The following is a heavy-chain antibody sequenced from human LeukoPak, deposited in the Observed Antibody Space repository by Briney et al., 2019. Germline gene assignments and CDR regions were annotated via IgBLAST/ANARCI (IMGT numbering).Heavy chain of an antibody. J-gene: IGHJ4*02. D-gene: IGHD6-19*01. Sequence: HEASVKVSCKASGYTFTGYYMHWVRQAPGQGLEWMGWINPNTGGTNYAQKFQGRVTMTRDTTISTAYMEPSRLTSDDTAIYYCASYPRYSSSPPFDYWGQGTLVTVSS. V-gene: IGHV1-2*02. CDR1: GYTFTGYY. CDR2: INPNTGGT. CDR3: ASYPRYSSSPPFDY.